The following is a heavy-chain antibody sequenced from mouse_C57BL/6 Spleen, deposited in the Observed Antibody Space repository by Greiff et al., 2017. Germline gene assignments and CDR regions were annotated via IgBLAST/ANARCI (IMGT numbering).Heavy chain of an antibody. J-gene: IGHJ4*01. CDR1: GFTFSSYA. CDR3: ARDGNEVYAMDY. V-gene: IGHV5-4*01. D-gene: IGHD4-1*01. Sequence: EVQLVESGGGLVKPGGSLKLSCAASGFTFSSYAMSWVRQTPEKRLEWVATISDGGSYTYYPDNVKGRFTISRDNAKNNLYLQMSHLKSEDTAMYYCARDGNEVYAMDYWGQGTSVTVSS. CDR2: ISDGGSYT.